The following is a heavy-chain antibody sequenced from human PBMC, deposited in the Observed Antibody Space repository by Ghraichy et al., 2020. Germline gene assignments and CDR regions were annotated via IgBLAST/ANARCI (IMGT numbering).Heavy chain of an antibody. J-gene: IGHJ5*01. Sequence: GGSLRLSCAASGFTFRSYPMNWVRQAPGKGLEWISAIRGSDTNTFYADSVKGRFTISRDNSKNTLYLQMNSLRAEDTAVYYCAKVPDPPPHSTGWVNWFDSWGQGALVTVSS. V-gene: IGHV3-23*01. CDR1: GFTFRSYP. CDR2: IRGSDTNT. D-gene: IGHD2/OR15-2a*01. CDR3: AKVPDPPPHSTGWVNWFDS.